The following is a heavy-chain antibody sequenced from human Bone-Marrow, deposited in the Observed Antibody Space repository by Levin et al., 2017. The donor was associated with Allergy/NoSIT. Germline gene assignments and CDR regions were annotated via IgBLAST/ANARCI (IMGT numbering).Heavy chain of an antibody. D-gene: IGHD3-10*01. CDR1: GLSFGPHS. CDR2: ISSSGWYI. Sequence: PGGSLRLSCAASGLSFGPHSMNWVRQAPGKGLEWVSSISSSGWYIFSADSVKGRFTISRDNAKNSLYLQMNSLRAEGTAVYYCVRSVESRFGETLGYFDYWGQGTLVTVSS. J-gene: IGHJ4*02. V-gene: IGHV3-21*01. CDR3: VRSVESRFGETLGYFDY.